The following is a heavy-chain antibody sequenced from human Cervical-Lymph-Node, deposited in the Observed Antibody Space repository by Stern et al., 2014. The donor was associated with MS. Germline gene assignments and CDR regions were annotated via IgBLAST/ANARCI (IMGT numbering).Heavy chain of an antibody. CDR3: ARSPATPSGYDRFDY. CDR1: GYLFDDYW. CDR2: IFPRDSNT. J-gene: IGHJ4*02. Sequence: EVQLVESGAEVKKPGESLKISCEASGYLFDDYWIGWVRQMSGRGLELVAIIFPRDSNTRYSPSVQGQVTISADKSISTAYLQWSSLKPSDPAIYSWARSPATPSGYDRFDYWGQGALVTVSS. V-gene: IGHV5-51*03. D-gene: IGHD5-12*01.